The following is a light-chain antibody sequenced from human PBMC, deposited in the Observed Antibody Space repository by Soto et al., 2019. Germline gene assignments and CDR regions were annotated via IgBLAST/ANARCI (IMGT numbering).Light chain of an antibody. CDR2: MAS. CDR3: QQYGKYPVT. J-gene: IGKJ1*01. Sequence: DIQMTQSPSTLSASVGDRVTITCRANQSIYTWLAWYQHKPGKAPKFLIYMASSLENGVPSRFSGSGSGTEFTLTISSLQPDDFATYVCQQYGKYPVTFGQGTKVEIK. V-gene: IGKV1-5*03. CDR1: QSIYTW.